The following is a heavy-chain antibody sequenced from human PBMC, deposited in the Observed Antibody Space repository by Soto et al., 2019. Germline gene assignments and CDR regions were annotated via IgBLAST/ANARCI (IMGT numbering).Heavy chain of an antibody. CDR1: GFTFSTYG. D-gene: IGHD3-10*01. V-gene: IGHV3-30*18. J-gene: IGHJ3*02. Sequence: GGSLRLSCAASGFTFSTYGMHWVRQAPGKGLEWVAVISYDGSNKYYADSVKGRFTISRDNSKNTLYLQMNSLRAEDTAVYYCAKGLWFGELPFDAFDIWGQGTMVTVSS. CDR3: AKGLWFGELPFDAFDI. CDR2: ISYDGSNK.